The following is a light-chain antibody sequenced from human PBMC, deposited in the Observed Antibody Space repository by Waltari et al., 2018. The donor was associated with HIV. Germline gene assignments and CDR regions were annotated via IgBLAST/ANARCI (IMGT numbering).Light chain of an antibody. V-gene: IGLV2-11*01. CDR3: CSYAGSYPVV. J-gene: IGLJ2*01. CDR1: SSDVGVYNF. Sequence: QSALTQPRSVSGSPGQSVTISCTGTSSDVGVYNFVSWYQQHPGKAPKLMIYDVSKRPSVVPDRVSGSKSGNTASLTISGLQAEDEADYYCCSYAGSYPVVFGGGTKLTVL. CDR2: DVS.